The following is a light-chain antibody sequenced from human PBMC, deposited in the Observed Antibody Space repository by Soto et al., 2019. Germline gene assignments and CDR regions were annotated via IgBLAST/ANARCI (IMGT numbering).Light chain of an antibody. CDR1: STDIGGYNF. J-gene: IGLJ1*01. CDR3: SSHAGSNSFYV. CDR2: EVT. V-gene: IGLV2-8*01. Sequence: QSVLAQPPSASGSPGQSVTISCTGTSTDIGGYNFVSWYQQHPGKTPKLIIYEVTKRPSGVPDRFSASKSGNTASLTVSGLQAEDEADYYCSSHAGSNSFYVFGTGTKVTVL.